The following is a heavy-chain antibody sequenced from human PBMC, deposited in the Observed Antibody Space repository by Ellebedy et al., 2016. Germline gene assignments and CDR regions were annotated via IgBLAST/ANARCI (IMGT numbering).Heavy chain of an antibody. CDR1: GYTFTSYG. Sequence: ASVKVSCXASGYTFTSYGISWVRQAPGQGLEWMGWISAYNGNTNYAQKLQGRVTITADKSTSTAYMELSSLRSDDTAVYYCVRQRWFNPWGQGTLVTVSS. CDR3: VRQRWFNP. J-gene: IGHJ5*02. V-gene: IGHV1-18*01. CDR2: ISAYNGNT.